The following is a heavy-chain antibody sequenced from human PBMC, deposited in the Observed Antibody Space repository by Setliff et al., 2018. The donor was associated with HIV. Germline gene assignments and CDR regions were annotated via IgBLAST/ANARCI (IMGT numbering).Heavy chain of an antibody. CDR1: GGSISSSNYY. CDR3: ARGGGYDSSGYYYYYYYYYMDV. D-gene: IGHD3-22*01. J-gene: IGHJ6*03. Sequence: SETLSLTCTVSGGSISSSNYYWSWIRQPPGKGLEWIGEINHSGSTNYNPSLKSRVTISVDTSKNQFSLKLSSVTAADTAVYYCARGGGYDSSGYYYYYYYYYMDVWGKGTTVTVSS. V-gene: IGHV4-39*07. CDR2: INHSGST.